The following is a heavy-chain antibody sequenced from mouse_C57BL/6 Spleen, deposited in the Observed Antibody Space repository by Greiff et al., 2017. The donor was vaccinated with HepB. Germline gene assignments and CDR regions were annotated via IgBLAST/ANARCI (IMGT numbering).Heavy chain of an antibody. CDR3: ARDRSSGLDY. CDR1: GYSITSGYY. Sequence: EVQLVESGPGLVKPSQSLSLTCSVTGYSITSGYYWNWIRQFPGNKLEWMGYISYDGSNNYNPSLKNRISITRDTSKNQFFLKLNSVTTEDTATYYCARDRSSGLDYWGQGTTLTVSS. V-gene: IGHV3-6*01. D-gene: IGHD3-2*02. CDR2: ISYDGSN. J-gene: IGHJ2*01.